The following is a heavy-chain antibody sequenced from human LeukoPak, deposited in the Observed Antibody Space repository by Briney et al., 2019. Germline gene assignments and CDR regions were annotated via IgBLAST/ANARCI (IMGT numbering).Heavy chain of an antibody. D-gene: IGHD4-17*01. CDR1: GGSISSSSYY. V-gene: IGHV4-39*07. J-gene: IGHJ4*02. Sequence: PSETLSLTCTVSGGSISSSSYYWGWIRQPPGKGLEWIGSIYYSGSAYYNASLKSRVTISVDTSKNQFSLKLSSVTAADTAVYYCAREVRTVTIIYWGQGTLVTVSS. CDR2: IYYSGSA. CDR3: AREVRTVTIIY.